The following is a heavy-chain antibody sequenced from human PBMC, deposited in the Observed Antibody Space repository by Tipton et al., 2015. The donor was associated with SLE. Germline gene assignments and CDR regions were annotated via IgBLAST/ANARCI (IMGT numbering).Heavy chain of an antibody. V-gene: IGHV4-59*11. CDR3: ARDSDGASMVHAFDI. J-gene: IGHJ3*02. Sequence: LRLSCTVSGGSIRSHYWSWFRQPPGKGLEWIGYIYYSGSTNYNPSLKSRVTISVDTSKNQFSLKLSSVTAADTAVYYCARDSDGASMVHAFDIWGQGTMVTVSS. CDR1: GGSIRSHY. D-gene: IGHD3-10*01. CDR2: IYYSGST.